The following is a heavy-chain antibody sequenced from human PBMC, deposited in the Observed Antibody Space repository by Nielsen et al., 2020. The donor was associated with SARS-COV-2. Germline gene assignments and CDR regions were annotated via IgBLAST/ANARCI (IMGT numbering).Heavy chain of an antibody. CDR1: GFTFDDYA. Sequence: GGSLRLSYAASGFTFDDYAMHWVRQAPGKGLEWVSGISWNSGSIGYADSVKGRFTISRDNAKNSLYLQMNSLRAEDTALYYCAKDSYYGSGSSLDYWGQGTLVTVSS. CDR3: AKDSYYGSGSSLDY. D-gene: IGHD3-10*01. J-gene: IGHJ4*02. V-gene: IGHV3-9*01. CDR2: ISWNSGSI.